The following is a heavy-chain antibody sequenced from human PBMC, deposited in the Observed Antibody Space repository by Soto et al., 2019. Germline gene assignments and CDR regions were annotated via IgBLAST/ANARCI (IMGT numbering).Heavy chain of an antibody. D-gene: IGHD2-8*02. CDR1: GASIAGSSY. CDR3: ARGMTPPGAPAWYYFDS. J-gene: IGHJ4*02. Sequence: SETLSLTCSVSGASIAGSSYWSWIRQPAGKGLEWIGRFSLSGTTNYSPSLRSRVTMSADVSKNQFSLRLTSVTAADTALYYCARGMTPPGAPAWYYFDSWGQGTLVTVS. CDR2: FSLSGTT. V-gene: IGHV4-4*07.